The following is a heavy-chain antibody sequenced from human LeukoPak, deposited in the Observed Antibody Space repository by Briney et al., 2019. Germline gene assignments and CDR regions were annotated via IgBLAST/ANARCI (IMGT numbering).Heavy chain of an antibody. D-gene: IGHD5-18*01. Sequence: GGSLRLSCAASGFIFSSYAMHWVRRAPGKGPEWVAIIWFDGSNQYYAESVEGRFTVSRDNSKNTLYLQMNSLRAGDTAVYSCARGLGYSYGYGIDYWGQGTLVIASS. CDR3: ARGLGYSYGYGIDY. CDR2: IWFDGSNQ. CDR1: GFIFSSYA. J-gene: IGHJ4*02. V-gene: IGHV3-33*01.